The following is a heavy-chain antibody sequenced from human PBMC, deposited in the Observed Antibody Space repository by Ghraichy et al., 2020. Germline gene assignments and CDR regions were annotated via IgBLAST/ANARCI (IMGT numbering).Heavy chain of an antibody. CDR3: ARYSSSWYASYWYFDL. Sequence: GGSLRLSCAASGFTFSSYWMSWVRQAPGKGLEWVANIKQDGSEKYYVDSVKGRFTISRDNAKNSLYLQMNSLRAEDTAVYYCARYSSSWYASYWYFDLWGRGTLVTVSS. CDR2: IKQDGSEK. J-gene: IGHJ2*01. D-gene: IGHD6-13*01. CDR1: GFTFSSYW. V-gene: IGHV3-7*01.